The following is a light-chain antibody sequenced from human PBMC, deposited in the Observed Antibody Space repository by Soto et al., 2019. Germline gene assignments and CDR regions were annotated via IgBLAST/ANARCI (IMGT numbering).Light chain of an antibody. CDR3: AACDDRLNGYV. V-gene: IGLV1-44*01. J-gene: IGLJ1*01. CDR2: SND. CDR1: TSKIESNT. Sequence: QSVLTQPPSASGTPGQRVTISCSGGTSKIESNTVTWYQQLPGTAPKLVIYSNDDRPSGVPDRFSGSTSGTSASLAISELQSDDEADYFCAACDDRLNGYVFGGGTKLTVL.